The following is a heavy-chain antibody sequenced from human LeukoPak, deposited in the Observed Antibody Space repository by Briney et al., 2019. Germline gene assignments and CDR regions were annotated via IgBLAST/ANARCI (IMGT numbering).Heavy chain of an antibody. V-gene: IGHV3-74*01. J-gene: IGHJ4*02. CDR1: GFTFSNYW. CDR2: INSDGSGP. CDR3: ARDVYGLGDY. Sequence: GGSLRLSCVASGFTFSNYWMHWVRQAPEKELMWVSKINSDGSGPDYADSVKGRFTISRDNAKNTLYLQMNSLRAEDTAVYYCARDVYGLGDYWGQGTLVTVSS. D-gene: IGHD1-14*01.